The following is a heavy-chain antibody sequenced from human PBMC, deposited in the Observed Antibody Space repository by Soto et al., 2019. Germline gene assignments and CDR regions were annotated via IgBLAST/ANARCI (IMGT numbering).Heavy chain of an antibody. J-gene: IGHJ4*02. V-gene: IGHV4-39*01. D-gene: IGHD7-27*01. CDR3: ARGPSGDKIDY. CDR2: FYYTENT. CDR1: GGSISSGNYS. Sequence: SETLSLTCSVSGGSISSGNYSWGWIRQSPGKGLEWIGTFYYTENTYYNPSLKSRVTMPVDTSKNQFSLKLSSVSAADTAVYYCARGPSGDKIDYWGQGIQVTVSS.